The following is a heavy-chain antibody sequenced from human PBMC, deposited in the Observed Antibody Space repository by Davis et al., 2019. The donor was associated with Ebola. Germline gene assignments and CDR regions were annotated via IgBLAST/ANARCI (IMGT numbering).Heavy chain of an antibody. CDR1: GGSISSSSYY. CDR2: IYYSGST. J-gene: IGHJ5*02. D-gene: IGHD6-19*01. CDR3: ALGIGQWLDNWFDP. Sequence: MPSETLSLTCTVSGGSISSSSYYWGWIRQPPGKGLEWIGSIYYSGSTYYNPSLKSRVTISVDTSKNQFSLKLSSVTPEDTAVYYCALGIGQWLDNWFDPWGQGTLVTVSS. V-gene: IGHV4-39*01.